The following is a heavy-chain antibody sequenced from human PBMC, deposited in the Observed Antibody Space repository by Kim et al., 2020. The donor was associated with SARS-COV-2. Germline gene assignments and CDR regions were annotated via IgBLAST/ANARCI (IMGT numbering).Heavy chain of an antibody. CDR1: GGSISSSSYY. CDR2: IYYSGST. D-gene: IGHD3-10*01. Sequence: SETLSLTCTVSGGSISSSSYYWGWIRQPPGKGLEWIGSIYYSGSTYYNPSLKSRVTISVDTSKNQFSLKLSSVTAADTAVYYCASQPALWFGELFPNYYYYGMDVWGQGTTVTVSS. J-gene: IGHJ6*02. V-gene: IGHV4-39*01. CDR3: ASQPALWFGELFPNYYYYGMDV.